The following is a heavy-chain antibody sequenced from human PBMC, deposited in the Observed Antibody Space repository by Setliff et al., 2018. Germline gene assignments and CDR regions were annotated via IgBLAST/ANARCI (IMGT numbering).Heavy chain of an antibody. CDR2: ISHTGSA. CDR3: ARASSGWYSAYYYYMDV. Sequence: LSLTCAVSGGSISSPNWWNWVRQPPGKGLEWIGSISHTGSADYNPSLESRVTISLDTSKNQFSLNLTSVTAADTAVYYCARASSGWYSAYYYYMDVWGKGTTVTVSS. D-gene: IGHD6-19*01. V-gene: IGHV4-4*02. CDR1: GGSISSPNW. J-gene: IGHJ6*03.